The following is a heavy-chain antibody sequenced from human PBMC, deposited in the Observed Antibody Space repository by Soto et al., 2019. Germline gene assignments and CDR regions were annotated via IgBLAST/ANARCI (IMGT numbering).Heavy chain of an antibody. J-gene: IGHJ4*02. Sequence: QVQLVQSGAEVKKPGASVKVSCKASGYTFTSYGISWVRQAPGQGLEWMGWINTYNGDTNYVERLQGRVTMTTDRSTSTAYMELGSLDSDDTAMYYCARDLIAPSSCSPSHFDNWGQGTLVTVSS. D-gene: IGHD6-19*01. CDR2: INTYNGDT. CDR3: ARDLIAPSSCSPSHFDN. V-gene: IGHV1-18*01. CDR1: GYTFTSYG.